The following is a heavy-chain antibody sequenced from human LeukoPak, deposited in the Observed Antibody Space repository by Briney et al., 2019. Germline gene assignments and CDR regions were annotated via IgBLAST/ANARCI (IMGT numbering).Heavy chain of an antibody. CDR3: ARTPAAAGTPTHDY. CDR2: INHSGST. Sequence: PSETLSLTCAVYGGSFSGYYWSWIRQPPGKGLEWIGEINHSGSTNYNPSLKSRVTISVDTFKNQFSLKLSSVTAADTAVYYCARTPAAAGTPTHDYWGQGTLVTVSS. D-gene: IGHD6-13*01. V-gene: IGHV4-34*01. J-gene: IGHJ4*02. CDR1: GGSFSGYY.